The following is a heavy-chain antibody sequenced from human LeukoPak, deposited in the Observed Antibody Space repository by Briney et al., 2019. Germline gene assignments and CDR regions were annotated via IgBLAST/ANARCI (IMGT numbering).Heavy chain of an antibody. Sequence: GASLRLPCAASGFTFSSYAMSWVRQAPGKGLEWVSAISGSGGSTYYADSVKGRFTISRDNSKNTLYLQMNSLRAEDTAVYYCAKDGGMNWFDPWGQGTLVTVSS. CDR1: GFTFSSYA. CDR3: AKDGGMNWFDP. V-gene: IGHV3-23*01. CDR2: ISGSGGST. D-gene: IGHD3-3*01. J-gene: IGHJ5*02.